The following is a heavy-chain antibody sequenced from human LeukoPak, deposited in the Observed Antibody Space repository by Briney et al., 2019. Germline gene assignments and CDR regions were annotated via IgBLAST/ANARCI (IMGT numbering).Heavy chain of an antibody. V-gene: IGHV3-7*01. J-gene: IGHJ4*02. CDR3: ARQRGSGCLDY. Sequence: GGSLRLSCAASRFTLSNYWMSWVRPAPGKGLEWVANIKQDGSETYSVDSVKGRFTISRDNAKNSLSLQMNSRRAEDTAVYYCARQRGSGCLDYWGQGTLVTVSS. D-gene: IGHD6-19*01. CDR1: RFTLSNYW. CDR2: IKQDGSET.